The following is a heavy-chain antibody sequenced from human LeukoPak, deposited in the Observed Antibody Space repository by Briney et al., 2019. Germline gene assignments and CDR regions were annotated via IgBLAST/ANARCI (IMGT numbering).Heavy chain of an antibody. J-gene: IGHJ4*02. CDR3: ARHSLGYCSGGSCYSNDYFDY. V-gene: IGHV4-34*01. CDR1: GGSFSGYY. CDR2: INHSGST. D-gene: IGHD2-15*01. Sequence: SETLSLTCAVYGGSFSGYYWSWIRQPPGKGLEWIGEINHSGSTNYNPSLKSRVTISVDTSKNQFSLKLSSVTAADTAVYYCARHSLGYCSGGSCYSNDYFDYWGQGTLVTVSS.